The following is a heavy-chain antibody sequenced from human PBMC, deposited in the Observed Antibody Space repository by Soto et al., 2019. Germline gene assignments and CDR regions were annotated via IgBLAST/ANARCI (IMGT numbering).Heavy chain of an antibody. CDR1: GGCLSGYY. CDR3: ERGRWLQSRPCAFDI. J-gene: IGHJ3*02. V-gene: IGHV4-34*01. Sequence: EPLSLTCAVYGGCLSGYYWSWIRQPPGKGLEWIGEINHSGSTNYNPSLKSRVTISVDTSKNQFCLKLSSVTAADTAVYYCERGRWLQSRPCAFDIWGQGTMVT. CDR2: INHSGST. D-gene: IGHD5-12*01.